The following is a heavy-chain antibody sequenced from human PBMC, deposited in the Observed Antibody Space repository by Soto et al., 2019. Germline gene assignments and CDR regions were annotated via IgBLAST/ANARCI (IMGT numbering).Heavy chain of an antibody. CDR3: ARSRSGAVADSFDS. J-gene: IGHJ4*02. D-gene: IGHD3-10*01. Sequence: GGSLRLSCAASGFTFRRHAIHWARQAPGKGLEWVAVISSDGSAKYYVDSVKGRFTSSRDNSKNTVFLQMSSLSFEDTAIYYCARSRSGAVADSFDSWGQGTLVTVSS. CDR1: GFTFRRHA. V-gene: IGHV3-30*04. CDR2: ISSDGSAK.